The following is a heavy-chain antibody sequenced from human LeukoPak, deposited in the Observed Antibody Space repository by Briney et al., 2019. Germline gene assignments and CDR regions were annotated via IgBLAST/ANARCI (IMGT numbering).Heavy chain of an antibody. Sequence: GGSLRLSCAASGFTFSSYGMHWVRQAPGKGLEWVSYISSSSSTIYYADSVKGRFTISRDNSKNTLYLQMNSLRAEDTAVYYCAHNGGYSYGQVDYWGQGTLVTVSS. J-gene: IGHJ4*02. CDR1: GFTFSSYG. CDR3: AHNGGYSYGQVDY. CDR2: ISSSSSTI. D-gene: IGHD5-18*01. V-gene: IGHV3-48*01.